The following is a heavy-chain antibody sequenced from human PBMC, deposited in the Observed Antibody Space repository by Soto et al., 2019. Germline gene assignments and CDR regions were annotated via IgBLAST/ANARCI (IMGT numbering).Heavy chain of an antibody. CDR1: GFTFGSYA. D-gene: IGHD2-8*01. V-gene: IGHV3-23*01. J-gene: IGHJ6*03. CDR2: ISGSGGST. Sequence: GGSLRLSCAASGFTFGSYAMSWVRQAPGKGLEWVSAISGSGGSTYYADSVKGRFTISRDNSKNTLYLQMNSLRAEDTAVYYCARAGIVLMVYATDYYYMDVWGKGTTVTVSS. CDR3: ARAGIVLMVYATDYYYMDV.